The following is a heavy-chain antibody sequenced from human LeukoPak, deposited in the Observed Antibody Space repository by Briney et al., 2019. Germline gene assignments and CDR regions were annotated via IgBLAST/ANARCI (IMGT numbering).Heavy chain of an antibody. J-gene: IGHJ5*02. CDR3: ARGRPRIVVVVAATRRGFGFDP. Sequence: SETLSLTCAVYGGSFSGYYWSWLRQPPGKGLEGIGEINHSGSTNYNPSLKSRVTISVDTSKNQFSLKLSSVTAADTAVYYCARGRPRIVVVVAATRRGFGFDPWGQGTLVTVSS. V-gene: IGHV4-34*01. CDR1: GGSFSGYY. CDR2: INHSGST. D-gene: IGHD2-15*01.